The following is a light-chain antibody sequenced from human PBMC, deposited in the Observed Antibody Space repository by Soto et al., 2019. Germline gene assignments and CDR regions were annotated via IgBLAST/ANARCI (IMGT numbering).Light chain of an antibody. V-gene: IGKV3-20*01. CDR2: AAS. CDR3: QRYGSSPLIT. J-gene: IGKJ5*01. Sequence: EIVLTQSPGTLSLSPGERATLSCRASQSLSSGYLAWYQQKPGQAPRILIYAASSRATGIPDRFSGSGSGTDFTLTISRLEPEDFAVYFCQRYGSSPLITFGQGTRLEI. CDR1: QSLSSGY.